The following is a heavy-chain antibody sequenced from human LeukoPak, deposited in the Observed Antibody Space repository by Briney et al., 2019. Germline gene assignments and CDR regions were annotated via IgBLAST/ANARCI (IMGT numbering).Heavy chain of an antibody. D-gene: IGHD2-15*01. V-gene: IGHV3-23*01. CDR3: AKSGLNRFDY. Sequence: GGSLRLSCAASGFTFSSYAMSWVRQAPGKGLGWVSNISGSGGRTYYADSVKGRFTISRDNSKNTLFLQMNSLRADDTAIYYRAKSGLNRFDYWGQGTLVTVSS. CDR2: ISGSGGRT. CDR1: GFTFSSYA. J-gene: IGHJ4*02.